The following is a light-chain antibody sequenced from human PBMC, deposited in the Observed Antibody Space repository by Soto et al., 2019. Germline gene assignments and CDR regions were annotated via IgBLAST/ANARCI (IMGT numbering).Light chain of an antibody. CDR3: QSYDTSLGFV. CDR1: SSNIGADYD. Sequence: QSVLTQPSSVSGAPGQRVTFSCFGSSSNIGADYDVHWYQRLPGTAPKLLIYGNINRPSGVPDRFSGSKSGASAALAITGLQPEDEADYYCQSYDTSLGFVFGTGTKLTVL. J-gene: IGLJ1*01. V-gene: IGLV1-40*01. CDR2: GNI.